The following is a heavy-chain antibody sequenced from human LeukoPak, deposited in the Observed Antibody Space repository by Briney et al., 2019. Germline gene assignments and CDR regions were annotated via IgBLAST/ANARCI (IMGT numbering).Heavy chain of an antibody. CDR3: AKRRLEDSGTYGGGFDF. Sequence: GGSLRLSCAASGFTFSSYSMNWVRQAPGKGPEWVAVMSRDVNHKYYADFVKGRFTISRDNSKNTLHLQMNTLTTEDTAVYYCAKRRLEDSGTYGGGFDFWGQGTMVTVSS. D-gene: IGHD4-23*01. J-gene: IGHJ3*01. V-gene: IGHV3-30*18. CDR1: GFTFSSYS. CDR2: MSRDVNHK.